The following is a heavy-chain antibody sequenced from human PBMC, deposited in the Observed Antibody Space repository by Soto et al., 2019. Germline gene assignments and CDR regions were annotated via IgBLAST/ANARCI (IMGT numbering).Heavy chain of an antibody. J-gene: IGHJ4*02. V-gene: IGHV3-23*01. CDR3: ATSAVPAAMSKYYFDY. D-gene: IGHD2-2*01. CDR1: GFTFSSYA. CDR2: ISGSGGST. Sequence: GGSLRLSCAASGFTFSSYAMSWVRQAPGKGLEWVSAISGSGGSTYYADSVKGRFTISRDNSKNTLYLQMNSLRAEDTAVYYCATSAVPAAMSKYYFDYWGQGTLVTVSS.